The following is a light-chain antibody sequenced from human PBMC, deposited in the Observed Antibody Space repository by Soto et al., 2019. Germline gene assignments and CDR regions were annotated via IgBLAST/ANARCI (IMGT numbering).Light chain of an antibody. CDR2: DAS. J-gene: IGKJ1*01. Sequence: EIVLTQSPATLSLSPGERATLSCRASQSVYSYLAWYQQKPAQAPRLLIYDASNLESGVPSRFSGSGSGTEFTLTISSLQPDDFATYYCQHYNSYSEAFGQGTKVDI. CDR1: QSVYSY. CDR3: QHYNSYSEA. V-gene: IGKV3-11*01.